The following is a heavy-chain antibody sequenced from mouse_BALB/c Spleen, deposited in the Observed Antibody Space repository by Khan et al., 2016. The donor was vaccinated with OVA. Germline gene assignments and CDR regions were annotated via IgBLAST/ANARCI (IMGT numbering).Heavy chain of an antibody. D-gene: IGHD1-1*01. J-gene: IGHJ1*01. Sequence: EVQLQESGPGLVKPSQTVSLTCTVTGISITTGNYRWSWIRQFPGNKLEWIGNIYYSGPITSNQSLTRRTTITRDTPKNPFFLNINPLTAEDTDTNTCAREYGCLYWYFDVWGAGTTVTVSS. CDR3: AREYGCLYWYFDV. V-gene: IGHV3-5*02. CDR1: GISITTGNYR. CDR2: IYYSGPI.